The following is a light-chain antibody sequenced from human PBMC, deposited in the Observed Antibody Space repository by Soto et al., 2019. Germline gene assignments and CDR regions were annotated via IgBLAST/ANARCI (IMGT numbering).Light chain of an antibody. CDR3: PSWDGSLSGHV. V-gene: IGLV1-47*02. CDR2: TTN. CDR1: NSNIGSNL. J-gene: IGLJ1*01. Sequence: QTALTQLPSASGPPGQRVTIACSGRNSNIGSNLVYWYQNLTGTAPKLILYTTNQRPSGVPDRFSGSKSGTAASLASSVLRSEDEADYYWPSWDGSLSGHVFGTGTKVTVL.